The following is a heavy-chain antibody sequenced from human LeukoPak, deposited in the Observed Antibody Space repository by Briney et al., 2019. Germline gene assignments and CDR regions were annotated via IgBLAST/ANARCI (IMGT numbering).Heavy chain of an antibody. V-gene: IGHV3-48*02. D-gene: IGHD6-13*01. J-gene: IGHJ6*02. CDR1: GFTFSGYS. Sequence: PGGSLRLSCAASGFTFSGYSMTWVRQAPGKGLEWVSYISSGSITKYYADSVKGRFTISRDNAKNALYLQMNSLRDEDTAVYYCARVAAAAGNGMDVWGQGTTVTVSS. CDR2: ISSGSITK. CDR3: ARVAAAAGNGMDV.